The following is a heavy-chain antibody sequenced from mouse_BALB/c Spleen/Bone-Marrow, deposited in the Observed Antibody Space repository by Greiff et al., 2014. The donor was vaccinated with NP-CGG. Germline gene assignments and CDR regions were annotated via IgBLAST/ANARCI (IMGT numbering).Heavy chain of an antibody. Sequence: VQLQQSGAALVKPGASVKLSCTASGFNIKDTYMRWVKQRPEQGLEWIGRIDPANGNTKYDPKFQGKATITADTSSNTAYLQLSSLTSEDTAVYYCANYYYGSHFDYWGQGTTLTVSS. D-gene: IGHD1-1*01. CDR2: IDPANGNT. CDR1: GFNIKDTY. CDR3: ANYYYGSHFDY. J-gene: IGHJ2*01. V-gene: IGHV14-3*02.